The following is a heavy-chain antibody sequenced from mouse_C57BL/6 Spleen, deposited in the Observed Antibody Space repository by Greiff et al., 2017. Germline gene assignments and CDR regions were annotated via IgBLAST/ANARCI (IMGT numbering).Heavy chain of an antibody. V-gene: IGHV1-82*01. J-gene: IGHJ2*01. CDR3: ARDTTGVDYFDY. CDR2: IYPGGGGT. D-gene: IGHD1-1*01. CDR1: GYAFSSSW. Sequence: VQLQQSGPELVKPGASVKISCKASGYAFSSSWMNWVKQRPGKGLEWIGRIYPGGGGTNYNGKFKGKATLTADKSSSTAYMQLSSLTSEDSAVYFCARDTTGVDYFDYWGQGTTLTVSS.